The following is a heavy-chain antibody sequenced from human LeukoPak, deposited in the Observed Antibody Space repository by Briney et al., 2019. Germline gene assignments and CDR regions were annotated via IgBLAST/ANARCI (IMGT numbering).Heavy chain of an antibody. CDR2: IQNRGST. J-gene: IGHJ3*02. CDR1: GGSISSYY. Sequence: PSETLSLTCTVSGGSISSYYWSWIRQPPGKGLEWIGYIQNRGSTNYNPSLKSRVTLSVDTSKNQFSLKLTSVTAADTAGYYCARDRPGVARAGDGFEIRGQGTMVTVSS. CDR3: ARDRPGVARAGDGFEI. D-gene: IGHD6-19*01. V-gene: IGHV4-59*01.